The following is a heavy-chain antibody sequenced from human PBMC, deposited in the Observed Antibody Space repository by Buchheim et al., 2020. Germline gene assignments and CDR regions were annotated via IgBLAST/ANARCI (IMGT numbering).Heavy chain of an antibody. CDR1: GGSISSYY. CDR3: ARASRYGDYYLLDY. J-gene: IGHJ4*02. CDR2: IYYSGST. D-gene: IGHD4-17*01. V-gene: IGHV4-59*01. Sequence: QVQLQESGPGLVKPSETLSLTCTASGGSISSYYWSWIRQPPGKGLEWIGYIYYSGSTNYNPSLKSRVTISVDTSKNQFSLKLSSVTAADTAVYYCARASRYGDYYLLDYWGQGTL.